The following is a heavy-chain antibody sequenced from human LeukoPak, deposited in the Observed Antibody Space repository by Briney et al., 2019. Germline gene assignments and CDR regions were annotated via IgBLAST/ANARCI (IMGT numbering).Heavy chain of an antibody. V-gene: IGHV1-69*13. CDR2: IIPIFGTA. CDR3: ARDSSPMRADTTGGNVWLDAFDI. J-gene: IGHJ3*02. CDR1: GGTFSSYA. Sequence: SVKVSCKASGGTFSSYAISWVRQAPGQGLEWMGGIIPIFGTANYAQKFQGRVTITADESTSTAYMELSSLRSEDTAVYYCARDSSPMRADTTGGNVWLDAFDIWGQGTPVTVSS. D-gene: IGHD3-16*01.